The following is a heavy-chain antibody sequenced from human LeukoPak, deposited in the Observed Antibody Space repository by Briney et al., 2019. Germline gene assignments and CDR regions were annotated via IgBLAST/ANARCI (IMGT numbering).Heavy chain of an antibody. Sequence: SETLSLTCAVYGGSFSGYYWSWIRQPPGKGLEWIGEINHSGSTNYNPSLKSRVTISVDTSKSQFSLKLSSVTAADTAVYYCARGRYCSGGSCYQGVWGQGTLVTVSS. CDR1: GGSFSGYY. D-gene: IGHD2-15*01. J-gene: IGHJ4*02. V-gene: IGHV4-34*01. CDR3: ARGRYCSGGSCYQGV. CDR2: INHSGST.